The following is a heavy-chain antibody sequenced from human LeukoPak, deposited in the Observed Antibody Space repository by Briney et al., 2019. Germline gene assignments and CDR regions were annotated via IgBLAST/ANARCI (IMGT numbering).Heavy chain of an antibody. CDR1: GGSFRDYC. V-gene: IGHV1-69*13. CDR2: IIPVFGTS. J-gene: IGHJ6*03. CDR3: ARGVGCSGGSCYPYYYYYMDV. D-gene: IGHD2-15*01. Sequence: ASVKVSCKASGGSFRDYCISWVRQAPGQGLEWMGGIIPVFGTSNYAQKFQGRVTITADESTSTAYMELSSLRSEDTAVYYCARGVGCSGGSCYPYYYYYMDVWGKGTTVTVSS.